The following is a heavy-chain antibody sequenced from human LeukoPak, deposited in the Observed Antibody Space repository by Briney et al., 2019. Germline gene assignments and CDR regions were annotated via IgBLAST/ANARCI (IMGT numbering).Heavy chain of an antibody. CDR3: AGTGRGQSRPQDMVRGDPYYYYGMDV. J-gene: IGHJ6*02. D-gene: IGHD3-10*01. CDR1: GYTFTSYY. V-gene: IGHV1-46*01. Sequence: ASMKVSCKASGYTFTSYYMHWVRQAPGQGLEWMGIINPSGGSTSYAQKFQGRVTMTRDTSTSTVYMELSSLRSEDTAVYYCAGTGRGQSRPQDMVRGDPYYYYGMDVWGQGTTVTVSS. CDR2: INPSGGST.